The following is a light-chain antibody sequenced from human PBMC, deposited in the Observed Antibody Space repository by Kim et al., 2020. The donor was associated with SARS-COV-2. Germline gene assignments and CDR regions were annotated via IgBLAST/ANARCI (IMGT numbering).Light chain of an antibody. CDR1: QSVTYK. CDR2: GAS. V-gene: IGKV3-15*01. CDR3: QQYNDWPLT. J-gene: IGKJ4*01. Sequence: VSTGERATPSCRASQSVTYKLAWYQQKPGQAPRLLINGASTRASGIPARFSGGGSGTEFTLTISGLQSEDFAFYYCQQYNDWPLTFGGGTKVDIK.